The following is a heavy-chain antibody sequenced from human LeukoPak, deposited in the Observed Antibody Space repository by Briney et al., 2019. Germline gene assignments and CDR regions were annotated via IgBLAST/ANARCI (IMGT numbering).Heavy chain of an antibody. CDR1: GFSLSTSGVG. CDR3: AHIQMVRGVSYYFDY. V-gene: IGHV2-5*02. D-gene: IGHD3-10*01. J-gene: IGHJ4*02. Sequence: SGPTLVKPTQTLTLTCTFSGFSLSTSGVGVGWIRQPPGKALEWLALIYWDGDKRYSPSLKSRLTITKDTSKNQVVLTMTNMDPVDTATYYCAHIQMVRGVSYYFDYWGQGTLVTVSS. CDR2: IYWDGDK.